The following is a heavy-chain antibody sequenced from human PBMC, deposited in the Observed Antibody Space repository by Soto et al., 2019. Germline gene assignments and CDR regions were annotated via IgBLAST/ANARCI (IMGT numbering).Heavy chain of an antibody. CDR1: GYTFTAYY. J-gene: IGHJ4*02. CDR2: INPNSGGT. Sequence: SVKVSLKASGYTFTAYYIHWVRQAPGQGLEWMGWINPNSGGTNYAQKFQGRVAMTRDTSISTAYVELSRLRSDDTAVYYCARLTVPLDIVVLPAASFDFWGQGALVTVSS. D-gene: IGHD2-2*01. V-gene: IGHV1-2*02. CDR3: ARLTVPLDIVVLPAASFDF.